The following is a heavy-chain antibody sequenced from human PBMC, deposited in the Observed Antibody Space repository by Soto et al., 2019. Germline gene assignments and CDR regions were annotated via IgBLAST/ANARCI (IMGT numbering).Heavy chain of an antibody. D-gene: IGHD3-22*01. CDR1: GGTFSSYA. CDR3: ARDYYDSSGYPPYGMDV. CDR2: IIPIFGTA. V-gene: IGHV1-69*13. Sequence: SVKVSCKASGGTFSSYAISWVRQAPGQGLEWMGGIIPIFGTANYAQKFQGRVTITADESTSTAYMELSSLRSEDTAVYYCARDYYDSSGYPPYGMDVWGQGTTVTVSS. J-gene: IGHJ6*02.